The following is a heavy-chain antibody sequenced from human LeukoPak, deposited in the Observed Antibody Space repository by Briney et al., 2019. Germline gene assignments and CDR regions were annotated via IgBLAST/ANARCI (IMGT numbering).Heavy chain of an antibody. CDR2: ISYDGSNK. CDR3: ARDGTSYGMDV. D-gene: IGHD1-1*01. CDR1: GFSFSSYG. Sequence: TGRSLRLSCAASGFSFSSYGMHWVRQPPGKGLRWVAFISYDGSNKYYADSVKGRFTISRDNSQNTVYLQMNSLRGEDTAVYYCARDGTSYGMDVWGQGTTVTVSS. J-gene: IGHJ6*02. V-gene: IGHV3-30*03.